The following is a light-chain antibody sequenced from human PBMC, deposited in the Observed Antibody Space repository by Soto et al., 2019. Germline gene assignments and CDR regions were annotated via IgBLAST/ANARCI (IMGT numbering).Light chain of an antibody. Sequence: DIRMTQSPSTLSASFGDRVTITCRASQSISSWLAWYQQKPGKAPKFLIYDASNLGSGVPSRFSGSGSGTEFTLTISSLKSEDFALYYCQQYHNLWTFGQGTKVDIK. V-gene: IGKV1-5*01. J-gene: IGKJ1*01. CDR3: QQYHNLWT. CDR2: DAS. CDR1: QSISSW.